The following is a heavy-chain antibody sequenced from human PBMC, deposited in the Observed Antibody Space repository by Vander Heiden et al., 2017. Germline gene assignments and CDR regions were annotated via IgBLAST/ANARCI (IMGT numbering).Heavy chain of an antibody. V-gene: IGHV4-31*03. CDR1: CGSISSGGYY. Sequence: QAQLQESGPGLAKPSQTPSLTCTASCGSISSGGYYWSWIRQHPGKGLEWIGYIYYSGSTYYNPSLKSRVTISVDTSKNQFSLKLSSVTAADTAVYYCARAQDTSFDYWGQGTLVTVSS. CDR2: IYYSGST. J-gene: IGHJ4*02. CDR3: ARAQDTSFDY.